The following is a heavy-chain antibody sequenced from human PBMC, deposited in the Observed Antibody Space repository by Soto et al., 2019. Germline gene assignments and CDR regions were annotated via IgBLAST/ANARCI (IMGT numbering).Heavy chain of an antibody. V-gene: IGHV4-38-2*01. D-gene: IGHD3-22*01. J-gene: IGHJ4*02. CDR2: IYHSGST. Sequence: HSVTTELRCAVSGYTISSGYYCGWIRPPPGKGLGWIGSIYHSGSTYYNPSLKSRVTISVDTPKNQFSLKLSSVTAADTALYYCARWDSSDYGFDYWGQGTRVTVSS. CDR3: ARWDSSDYGFDY. CDR1: GYTISSGYY.